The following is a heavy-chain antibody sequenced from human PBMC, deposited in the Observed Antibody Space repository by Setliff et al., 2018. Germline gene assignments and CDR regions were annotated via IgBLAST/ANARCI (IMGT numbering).Heavy chain of an antibody. CDR3: ANAEVVVAP. D-gene: IGHD2-15*01. CDR2: INAANGNT. CDR1: GYTFTTYA. Sequence: GASVKVSCKASGYTFTTYAMGWMRQAPGQRLEWMGWINAANGNTKYSQKFQGRVTITRDTSASTVYMELSSLRYEDTAVYYCANAEVVVAPWGQGTLVTVSS. J-gene: IGHJ4*02. V-gene: IGHV1-3*01.